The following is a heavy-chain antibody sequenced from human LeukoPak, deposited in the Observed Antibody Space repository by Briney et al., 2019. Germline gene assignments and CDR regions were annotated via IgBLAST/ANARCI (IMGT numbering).Heavy chain of an antibody. CDR2: INPNSGGT. D-gene: IGHD6-19*01. Sequence: ASVKVSCKASGYTFTVYYIHWVRQAPGQGLEWMGWINPNSGGTNYAQKFQGRVTMTRDTSISTAYMELSRLRSDDTGVYCCARDPLGWYDDNWFDPWGQGTLVTVSS. CDR1: GYTFTVYY. CDR3: ARDPLGWYDDNWFDP. V-gene: IGHV1-2*02. J-gene: IGHJ5*02.